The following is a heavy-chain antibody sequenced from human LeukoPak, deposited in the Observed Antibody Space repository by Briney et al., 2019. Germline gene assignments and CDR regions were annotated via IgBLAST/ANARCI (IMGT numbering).Heavy chain of an antibody. D-gene: IGHD6-13*01. V-gene: IGHV6-1*01. CDR3: ARDQHSSSWYYFDYYYYYMDV. CDR1: GDSVSSNSAA. CDR2: TYYRSKWYN. Sequence: SQTLSLTCAISGDSVSSNSAAWNWIRQSPSRGLEWLGRTYYRSKWYNDYAVSVKSRITINPDTSKNQFSLQLNSVTPEDTAVYYCARDQHSSSWYYFDYYYYYMDVWGKGTTVTISS. J-gene: IGHJ6*03.